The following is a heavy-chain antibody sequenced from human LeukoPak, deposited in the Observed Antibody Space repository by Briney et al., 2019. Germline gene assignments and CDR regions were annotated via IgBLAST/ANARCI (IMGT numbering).Heavy chain of an antibody. J-gene: IGHJ4*02. CDR3: ARVHQLLSYYFDY. CDR2: IYYSGST. D-gene: IGHD2-2*01. V-gene: IGHV4-30-4*08. CDR1: GGSISSGDYY. Sequence: KSSETLSLTCTVSGGSISSGDYYWSWIRQPPGKGLEWIGYIYYSGSTYYNPSLKSRVTISVDTSKNQFSLKLSSVTAADTAVYYCARVHQLLSYYFDYWGQGTLVTVSS.